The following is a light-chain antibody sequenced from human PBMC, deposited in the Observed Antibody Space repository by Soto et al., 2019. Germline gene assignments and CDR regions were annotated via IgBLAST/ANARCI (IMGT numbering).Light chain of an antibody. CDR1: SGDIGSYNL. J-gene: IGLJ2*01. CDR3: CSYAGSSTLI. Sequence: QSALTQPASVSGSPGQSITISCTGTSGDIGSYNLVSWYQHHPGKAPKLMIYEDSKRPSGVSNRVSGSKSGNTASLTISGLQAEDEGDYYCCSYAGSSTLIFGGGTKLTVL. V-gene: IGLV2-23*01. CDR2: EDS.